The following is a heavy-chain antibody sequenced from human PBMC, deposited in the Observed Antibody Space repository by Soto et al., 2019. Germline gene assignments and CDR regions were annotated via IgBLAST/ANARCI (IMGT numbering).Heavy chain of an antibody. CDR3: ARDRIPTGMDV. CDR1: GFTVSSNY. CDR2: IYSGGST. Sequence: EVQLVESGGGLVQPGGSLRLSCAASGFTVSSNYMSWVRQAPGKGLEWVSVIYSGGSTYYADSVKGRFTISRDNSKNTLYLQMNRMRAEDPAVYYCARDRIPTGMDVWGPGTTVTVSS. V-gene: IGHV3-66*01. J-gene: IGHJ6*02.